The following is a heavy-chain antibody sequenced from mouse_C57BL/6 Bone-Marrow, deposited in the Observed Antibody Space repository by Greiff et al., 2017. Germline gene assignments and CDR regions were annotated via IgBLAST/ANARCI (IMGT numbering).Heavy chain of an antibody. CDR3: ARDYVVY. CDR1: GYTFTSYW. CDR2: IHPNSGST. D-gene: IGHD1-1*02. Sequence: LMESGAELVKPGASVKLSCKASGYTFTSYWMHWVKQRPGQGLEWIGMIHPNSGSTNYNEKFKSKATLTVDKSSSTAYMQLSSLTSEDSAVYYCARDYVVYWGQGTLVTVSA. J-gene: IGHJ3*01. V-gene: IGHV1-64*01.